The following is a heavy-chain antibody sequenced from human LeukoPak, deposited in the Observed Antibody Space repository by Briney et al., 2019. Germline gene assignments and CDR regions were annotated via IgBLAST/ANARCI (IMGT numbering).Heavy chain of an antibody. J-gene: IGHJ4*02. Sequence: PGGSPRLSCAASGFTFSSYAMNWVRQAPGKGVEWVSTTSGSGGSTYYADSVKGRFTISRDNSKNTLYLQMNSLRAEDTAVYYCAKDSAGPRNYYDTSGYFDYWGQGTLVTVSS. CDR2: TSGSGGST. CDR3: AKDSAGPRNYYDTSGYFDY. CDR1: GFTFSSYA. V-gene: IGHV3-23*01. D-gene: IGHD3-22*01.